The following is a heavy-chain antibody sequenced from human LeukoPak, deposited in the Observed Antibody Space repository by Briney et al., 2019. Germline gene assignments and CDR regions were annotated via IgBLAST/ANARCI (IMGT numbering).Heavy chain of an antibody. J-gene: IGHJ4*02. CDR2: IYPGDSDT. D-gene: IGHD4-17*01. V-gene: IGHV5-51*01. Sequence: GESLKISCRVSGYLFPTYWIGWVRQMPGKGLEWMGIIYPGDSDTRYSPSFQGQVTISADKSISTAYLQWNSLKASDTAMYYCARQDGDYDIDYWGQGTLVTVSS. CDR1: GYLFPTYW. CDR3: ARQDGDYDIDY.